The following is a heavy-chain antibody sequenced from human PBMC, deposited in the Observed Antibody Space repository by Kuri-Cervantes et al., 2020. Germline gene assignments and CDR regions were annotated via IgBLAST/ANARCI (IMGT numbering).Heavy chain of an antibody. Sequence: LRLSCTVSGGSISSSIYYWGWIRQPPGKGLEWIGSIYYSGSTYYNPSPKSRVTISVDTSKNQFSLKLSSVTAADTAVYYCASTPGVVVPAAMGVGRDYFDYWGQGTLVTVSS. CDR2: IYYSGST. J-gene: IGHJ4*02. V-gene: IGHV4-39*01. CDR1: GGSISSSIYY. CDR3: ASTPGVVVPAAMGVGRDYFDY. D-gene: IGHD2-2*01.